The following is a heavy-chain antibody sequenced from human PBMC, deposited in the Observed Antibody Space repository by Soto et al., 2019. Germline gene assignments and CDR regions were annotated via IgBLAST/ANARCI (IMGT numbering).Heavy chain of an antibody. CDR1: GFTFSSYW. CDR2: INSDGSST. CDR3: ARAGEDFDY. D-gene: IGHD3-16*01. V-gene: IGHV3-74*01. Sequence: GESLKISCAASGFTFSSYWMHWVRQAPGKGLVWVSRINSDGSSTSYADSVKGRFTISRDNAKNTLYLQMNSLRAEDTAVYYCARAGEDFDYWGQGTLVTVSS. J-gene: IGHJ4*02.